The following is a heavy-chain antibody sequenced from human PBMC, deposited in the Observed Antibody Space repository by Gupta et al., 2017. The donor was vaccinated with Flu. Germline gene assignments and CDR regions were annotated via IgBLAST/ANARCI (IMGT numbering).Heavy chain of an antibody. CDR3: ARDDTAMVLYYYYGMDV. V-gene: IGHV3-7*01. D-gene: IGHD5-18*01. J-gene: IGHJ6*02. Sequence: EVQLVESGGGLVQPGGSLRLSCAASGFTFSSYWMSWVRQAPGKGLEWVANIKQDGSEKYYVDSVKGRFTISRDNAKNSLYLQMNSLRAEDTAVYYCARDDTAMVLYYYYGMDVWGQGTTVTVSS. CDR2: IKQDGSEK. CDR1: GFTFSSYW.